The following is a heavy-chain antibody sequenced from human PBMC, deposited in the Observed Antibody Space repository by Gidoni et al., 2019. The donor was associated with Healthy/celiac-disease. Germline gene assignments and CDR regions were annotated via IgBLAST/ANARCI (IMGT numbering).Heavy chain of an antibody. CDR3: AKVEMVAGTNWFDP. CDR2: ISGSGGST. D-gene: IGHD6-19*01. CDR1: GFTFSSFA. Sequence: EVQLLASGGGLAQPGGSLRLSRAASGFTFSSFAMSWVRQAPGKGLEWVSAISGSGGSTYYADSVEGRFTISRDNYKNTLYLQMNSLRGEDTAVYYCAKVEMVAGTNWFDPWGQGTLVTVSS. V-gene: IGHV3-23*01. J-gene: IGHJ5*02.